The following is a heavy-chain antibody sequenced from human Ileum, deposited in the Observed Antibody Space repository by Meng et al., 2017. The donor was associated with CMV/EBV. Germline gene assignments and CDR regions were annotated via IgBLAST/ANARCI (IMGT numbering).Heavy chain of an antibody. CDR1: DGSFSDYF. J-gene: IGHJ5*02. CDR2: INHSGRT. Sequence: YDGSFSDYFWAWIRQPPGKGLEWIGEINHSGRTNYNPSLKSRVTISVDTSKNQFSLKLSSVTAADTAVYYCPRGQRITLVRGGRFDPWGQGTLVTVSS. V-gene: IGHV4-34*01. CDR3: PRGQRITLVRGGRFDP. D-gene: IGHD3-10*01.